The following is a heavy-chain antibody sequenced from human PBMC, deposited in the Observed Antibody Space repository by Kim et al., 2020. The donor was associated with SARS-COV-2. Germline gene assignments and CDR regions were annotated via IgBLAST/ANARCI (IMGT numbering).Heavy chain of an antibody. Sequence: CVDSVKGRFTISRDNSENTLFLQMNSLRAEDTAVYYCAKHSANTWGGIDYWGQGTLVTVYS. V-gene: IGHV3-30*02. D-gene: IGHD3-16*01. CDR3: AKHSANTWGGIDY. J-gene: IGHJ4*02.